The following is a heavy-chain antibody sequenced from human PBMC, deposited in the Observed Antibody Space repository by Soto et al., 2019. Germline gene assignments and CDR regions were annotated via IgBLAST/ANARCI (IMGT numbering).Heavy chain of an antibody. D-gene: IGHD2-21*01. CDR2: VTGSGGQI. V-gene: IGHV3-23*01. CDR3: AKDAVYNDGLWLMDS. CDR1: GFTLSTYA. Sequence: GSLRLAGSASGFTLSTYAMTWVRQAPGKGLECVSVVTGSGGQIHYADSVKGRFTISKDNSKNTLYLQMSSLRDEDTALYYCAKDAVYNDGLWLMDSWGQGTLVTVSS. J-gene: IGHJ5*02.